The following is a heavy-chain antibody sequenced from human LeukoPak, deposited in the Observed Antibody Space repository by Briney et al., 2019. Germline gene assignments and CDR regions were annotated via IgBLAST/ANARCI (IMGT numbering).Heavy chain of an antibody. CDR2: INPNSGGT. D-gene: IGHD3-10*01. Sequence: GASVKVSCKASGYTFTGYYMHWVRHAPGQGLEWMGWINPNSGGTNYAQKFQGRVTMTRDTSISTAYMELSRLRSDDTAVYYCAGALPLGRRVGETPNWFDPWGQGTLVTVSP. CDR3: AGALPLGRRVGETPNWFDP. CDR1: GYTFTGYY. J-gene: IGHJ5*02. V-gene: IGHV1-2*02.